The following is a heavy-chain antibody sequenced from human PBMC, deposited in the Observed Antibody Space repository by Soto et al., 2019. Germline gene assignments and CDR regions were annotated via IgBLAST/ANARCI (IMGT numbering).Heavy chain of an antibody. V-gene: IGHV3-15*01. CDR2: IKSKNDGGAP. CDR1: GFMFSSAW. D-gene: IGHD1-1*01. Sequence: EVQVVESGGDLVEPGGSLRLSCVTSGFMFSSAWMSWVRQGPGKGLEWVARIKSKNDGGAPDYAAPVNGRFSISRDDSKSTVYLQMNSLRAEDTALYYCVEGWNDFWGQGTLVTVSS. J-gene: IGHJ4*02. CDR3: VEGWNDF.